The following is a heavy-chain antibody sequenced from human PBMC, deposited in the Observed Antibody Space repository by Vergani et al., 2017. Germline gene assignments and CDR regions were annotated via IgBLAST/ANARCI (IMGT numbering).Heavy chain of an antibody. D-gene: IGHD2-2*02. CDR3: ATIGYRRCGYYFDD. CDR2: ICHTEDT. Sequence: QVQLQESGPGLVKPPGTLSLTCAVSGDSISSNNCWTWVRQPPGKGLEWMGEICHTEDTKYSPSLKSRVTVSVDESRNLFSLRLNTVTSADTAVYYCATIGYRRCGYYFDDWGQGILVTVAS. CDR1: GDSISSNNC. V-gene: IGHV4-4*03. J-gene: IGHJ4*02.